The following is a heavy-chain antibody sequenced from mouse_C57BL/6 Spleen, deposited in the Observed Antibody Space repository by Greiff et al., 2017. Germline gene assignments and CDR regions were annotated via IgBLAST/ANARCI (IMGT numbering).Heavy chain of an antibody. CDR2: IYPRSGNT. D-gene: IGHD2-4*01. CDR3: EHIYDDYDAWFAY. CDR1: GYTFTSYG. Sequence: VQLQQSGAELARPGASVKLSCKASGYTFTSYGISWVKQRTGQGLEWIGEIYPRSGNTYYNEKFKGKATLTADKSSSTAYMELRSLTSEDSAVYFWEHIYDDYDAWFAYWGQGTLVTVSA. V-gene: IGHV1-81*01. J-gene: IGHJ3*01.